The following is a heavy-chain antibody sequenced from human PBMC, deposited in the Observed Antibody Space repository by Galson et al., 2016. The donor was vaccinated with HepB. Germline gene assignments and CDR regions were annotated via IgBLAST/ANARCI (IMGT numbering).Heavy chain of an antibody. CDR3: AKRPYGYGWHYGIDV. V-gene: IGHV3-23*01. J-gene: IGHJ6*02. CDR1: GFSFSSYA. D-gene: IGHD5-18*01. Sequence: SLRLSCAASGFSFSSYAMSWVRQAPGRGLEWVSGITSGGTTYYADSVMCRFTISRDNSKNILYLQMKSLRYEDTAVYYCAKRPYGYGWHYGIDVWGQGTTVTFSS. CDR2: ITSGGTT.